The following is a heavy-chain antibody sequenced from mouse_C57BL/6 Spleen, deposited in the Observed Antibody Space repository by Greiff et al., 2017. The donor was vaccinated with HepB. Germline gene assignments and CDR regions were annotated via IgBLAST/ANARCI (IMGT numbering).Heavy chain of an antibody. V-gene: IGHV5-16*01. CDR3: ARDRDSNYDY. D-gene: IGHD2-5*01. CDR1: GFTFSDYY. Sequence: EVKLMESEGGLVQPGSSMKLSCTASGFTFSDYYMAWVRQVPEKGLEWVANINYDGSSTYYLDSLKSRFIISRDNAKNILYLQMSSLKSEDTATYYCARDRDSNYDYWGQGTTLTVSS. J-gene: IGHJ2*01. CDR2: INYDGSST.